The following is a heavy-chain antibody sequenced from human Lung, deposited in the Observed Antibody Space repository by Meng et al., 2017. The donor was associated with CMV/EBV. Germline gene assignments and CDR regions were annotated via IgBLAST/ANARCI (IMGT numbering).Heavy chain of an antibody. CDR2: IPHRGSS. CDR1: GDSITNHNW. CDR3: LRRSGGPV. J-gene: IGHJ1*01. D-gene: IGHD2-15*01. V-gene: IGHV4-4*02. Sequence: QGPVGEAGPELGKPSGPLSLTCAFPGDSITNHNWWAWVRQPPGKGLEWIGEIPHRGSSAYNPSLKSRVSMSIDKSKNQFSLKLTSVTAADTAVYHCLRRSGGPVWGQGTLVTVSS.